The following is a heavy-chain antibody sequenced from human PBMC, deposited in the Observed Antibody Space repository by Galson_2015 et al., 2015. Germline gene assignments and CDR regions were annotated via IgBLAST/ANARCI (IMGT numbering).Heavy chain of an antibody. D-gene: IGHD3-3*01. CDR2: ISGSGGST. CDR3: AKKIGGITIFGVVIPYYYGMDV. J-gene: IGHJ6*02. CDR1: GFTFSSYA. V-gene: IGHV3-23*01. Sequence: SLRLSCAASGFTFSSYAMSWVRQAPGKGLEWVSAISGSGGSTYYADSVKGRFTISRDNSKNTLYLQMNSLRAEDTAVYYCAKKIGGITIFGVVIPYYYGMDVWGQGTTVTVSS.